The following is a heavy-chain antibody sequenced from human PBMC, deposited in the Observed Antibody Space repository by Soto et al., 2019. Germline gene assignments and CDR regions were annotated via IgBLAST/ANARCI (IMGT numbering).Heavy chain of an antibody. V-gene: IGHV3-23*01. CDR2: ISGSGGTT. CDR3: ATPGLRGAGTELVY. D-gene: IGHD6-19*01. CDR1: GFAFNFYA. J-gene: IGHJ4*02. Sequence: GGSLRLSCAASGFAFNFYAMSCVRQAPGRGLEWVSTISGSGGTTYYADSVKGRFTFSRDNSKNTLYLQMNSLRAEGAAVYYCATPGLRGAGTELVYRAQETLLNVSS.